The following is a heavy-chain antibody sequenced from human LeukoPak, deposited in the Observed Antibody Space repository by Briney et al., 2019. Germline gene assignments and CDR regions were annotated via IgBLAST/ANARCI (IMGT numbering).Heavy chain of an antibody. Sequence: SETLSLTCTVSGGSISSYYWSWIRQPPGKGLEWIGYIYYSGSTNYNPSLKSRVTISVDTSKNQFSLKLSSVTAADTAVYYCARDRHYYDILTGSYSDAFDIWGQGTMVTVSS. J-gene: IGHJ3*02. V-gene: IGHV4-59*12. CDR1: GGSISSYY. CDR2: IYYSGST. D-gene: IGHD3-9*01. CDR3: ARDRHYYDILTGSYSDAFDI.